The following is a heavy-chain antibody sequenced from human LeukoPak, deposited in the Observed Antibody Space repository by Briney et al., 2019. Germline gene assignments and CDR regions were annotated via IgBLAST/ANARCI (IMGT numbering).Heavy chain of an antibody. CDR3: ARVRPYYYDSSGYYADYYYYYMDV. D-gene: IGHD3-22*01. Sequence: SVKVSCKASGYTFTSYGISWVRQAPGPGLEWMGCISAYNGNTNYAQQLQDRVTVTTDTSTNTAYMELRSLRSDDTAVYYCARVRPYYYDSSGYYADYYYYYMDVWGKGTTVTVSS. CDR1: GYTFTSYG. CDR2: ISAYNGNT. J-gene: IGHJ6*03. V-gene: IGHV1-18*01.